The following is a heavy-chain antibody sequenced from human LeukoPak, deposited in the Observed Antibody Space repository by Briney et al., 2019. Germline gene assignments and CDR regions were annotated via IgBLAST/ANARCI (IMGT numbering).Heavy chain of an antibody. J-gene: IGHJ4*02. D-gene: IGHD3-22*01. V-gene: IGHV1-18*01. CDR1: GYSFTSYG. CDR3: ARGPETYYYDSSGYYYLRY. Sequence: GASVKVSCKASGYSFTSYGISWVRQAPGQGLEWMGWISGYNGNTNYAQKLQGRVTVTTDTSTSTAYMELRSLRSDDTAVYYCARGPETYYYDSSGYYYLRYWGQGTLVTVSS. CDR2: ISGYNGNT.